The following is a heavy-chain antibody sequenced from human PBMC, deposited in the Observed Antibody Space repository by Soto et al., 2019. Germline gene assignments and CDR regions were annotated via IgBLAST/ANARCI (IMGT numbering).Heavy chain of an antibody. D-gene: IGHD2-15*01. CDR1: GGSISSSSYY. J-gene: IGHJ4*02. CDR3: AKTVAATHDASFDFDY. CDR2: IYYSGST. V-gene: IGHV4-39*01. Sequence: SETLSLTCTVSGGSISSSSYYWGWIRQPPGKGLEWIGSIYYSGSTYYNPSLKSRVTISVDTSKNQFSLKLSSVTAADTAVYYCAKTVAATHDASFDFDYWGQGTLVTVSS.